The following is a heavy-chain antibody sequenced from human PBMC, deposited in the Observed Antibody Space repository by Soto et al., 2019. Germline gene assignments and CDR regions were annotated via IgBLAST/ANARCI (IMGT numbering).Heavy chain of an antibody. V-gene: IGHV3-33*01. D-gene: IGHD5-18*01. CDR3: ARGGIQLWFAYNWFDP. CDR1: GFTFSSYG. J-gene: IGHJ5*02. Sequence: QVQLLESGGGVVQPGRSLRLSCAASGFTFSSYGMHWVRQAPGKGLEWVAVIWYDGSNKYYADSVKGRFTISRDNSKNTLYLQMNSLRAEDTAVYYCARGGIQLWFAYNWFDPWGQGTLVTVSS. CDR2: IWYDGSNK.